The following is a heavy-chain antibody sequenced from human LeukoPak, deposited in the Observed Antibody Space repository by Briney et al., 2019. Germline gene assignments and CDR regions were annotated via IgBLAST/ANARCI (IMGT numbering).Heavy chain of an antibody. D-gene: IGHD2-2*01. Sequence: GGPLRLFCAASGFTFSSYEMNWVRQAPGKGLEWVSYISSSGSTIYYADSVKGRFTISRDNAKNSLYLQMNSLRAEDTAVYYCARKYCSSTGCLFDNWGQGTLVTVSS. CDR1: GFTFSSYE. CDR2: ISSSGSTI. CDR3: ARKYCSSTGCLFDN. V-gene: IGHV3-48*03. J-gene: IGHJ4*02.